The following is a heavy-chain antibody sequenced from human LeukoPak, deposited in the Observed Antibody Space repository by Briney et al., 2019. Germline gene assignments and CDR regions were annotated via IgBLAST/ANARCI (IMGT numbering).Heavy chain of an antibody. CDR2: IYYSGST. CDR3: ARLVPAAMPHFDY. D-gene: IGHD2-2*01. V-gene: IGHV4-61*01. J-gene: IGHJ4*02. Sequence: SETLSLTCTVPGGSVSSGSYYWSWIRQPPGKGLEWIGYIYYSGSTNYNPSLKSRVTISVDTSKNQFSLKLSSVTAADTAVYYCARLVPAAMPHFDYWGQGTLVTVSS. CDR1: GGSVSSGSYY.